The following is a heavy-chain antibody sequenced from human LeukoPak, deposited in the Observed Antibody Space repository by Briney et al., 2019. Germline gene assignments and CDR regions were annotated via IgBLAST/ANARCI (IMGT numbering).Heavy chain of an antibody. Sequence: SETLSLTCTVSGDSFSAYYWSWIRQPPGKGLEWIGNIYYSGSTTYNPSLKSRVSMSVDTSKNQFSLNLNSVTAADTAVYYCARNYGDSCWGQGTLVTVSS. CDR1: GDSFSAYY. CDR2: IYYSGST. J-gene: IGHJ4*02. V-gene: IGHV4-59*01. D-gene: IGHD4-17*01. CDR3: ARNYGDSC.